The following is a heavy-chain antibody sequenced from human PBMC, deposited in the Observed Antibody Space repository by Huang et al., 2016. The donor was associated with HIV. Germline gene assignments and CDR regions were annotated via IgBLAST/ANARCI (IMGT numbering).Heavy chain of an antibody. J-gene: IGHJ4*02. CDR2: IRGRSGTI. CDR3: AKDRGDGYSGYDYDY. Sequence: EVQLWESGGTLVQPGGSLRLSCGSSGFTFSNYAMSWVRQAPGKGREWVSFIRGRSGTIYYADSVKGRFTISRDNVKKTVYLQMNSLRVEDAAVYYCAKDRGDGYSGYDYDYWGQGTLVTVSS. CDR1: GFTFSNYA. V-gene: IGHV3-23*01. D-gene: IGHD5-12*01.